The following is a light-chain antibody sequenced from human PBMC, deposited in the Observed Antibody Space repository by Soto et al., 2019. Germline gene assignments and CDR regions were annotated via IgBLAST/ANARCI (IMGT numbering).Light chain of an antibody. Sequence: DIQMTQSPSSLSASVGDRVTITCRASQSITSYLNWYQQTPGKAPELLIHAASRLQSGVPSRFSGSGSGTDFTLTISSLQPEDFATYYCQQVKTYPRTFGGGTKVEIK. CDR1: QSITSY. J-gene: IGKJ4*01. CDR2: AAS. CDR3: QQVKTYPRT. V-gene: IGKV1-39*01.